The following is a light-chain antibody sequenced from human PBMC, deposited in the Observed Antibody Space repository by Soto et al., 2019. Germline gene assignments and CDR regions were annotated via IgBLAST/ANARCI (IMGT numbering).Light chain of an antibody. J-gene: IGLJ3*02. CDR2: EVS. CDR1: SSDIGGYNY. Sequence: QSALTQPPSASGSPGQSVTISCTGTSSDIGGYNYVSWYQHHPGKAPKVMIYEVSKRPSGVPDRFSGSKSGNTASLTVSGLQHEDEADYYCSSYAGSNNLGVFGGGTKVTVL. V-gene: IGLV2-8*01. CDR3: SSYAGSNNLGV.